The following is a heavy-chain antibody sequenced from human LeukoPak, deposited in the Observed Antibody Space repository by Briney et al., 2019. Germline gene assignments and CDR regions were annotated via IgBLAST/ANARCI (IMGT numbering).Heavy chain of an antibody. CDR2: IYSSGIT. Sequence: SETLSLTCTVSGGSISNYYWSWIRQPPGKGLQWIGYIYSSGITNYNPSLRSRVTISVDTYKNQFSRKLSSVTAADTAVYYCARRPTYYYDTSGYNPDWYFDLWGRGTLVTVSS. J-gene: IGHJ2*01. CDR1: GGSISNYY. CDR3: ARRPTYYYDTSGYNPDWYFDL. D-gene: IGHD3-22*01. V-gene: IGHV4-4*09.